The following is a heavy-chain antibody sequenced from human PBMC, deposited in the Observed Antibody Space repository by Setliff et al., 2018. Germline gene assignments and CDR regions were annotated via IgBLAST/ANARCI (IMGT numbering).Heavy chain of an antibody. V-gene: IGHV4-39*01. CDR1: NGSISSGNYF. CDR3: VGRDFSGGDS. D-gene: IGHD6-25*01. CDR2: IFYTGST. Sequence: SETLSLTCTVSNGSISSGNYFWGWIRQPPGKGLEWMGSIFYTGSTHYSPSLKSRVTMSIDTSKNQFSLNLFSVTAADTAVYYCVGRDFSGGDSWGHGTLVTVSS. J-gene: IGHJ5*01.